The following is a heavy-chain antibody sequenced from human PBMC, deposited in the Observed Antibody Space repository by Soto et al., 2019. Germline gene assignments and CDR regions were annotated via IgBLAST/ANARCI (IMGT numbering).Heavy chain of an antibody. Sequence: ASVKVSCKASGYTFTGYYIHWVRQAPGQGLEWMGWINPNSGGTNYAQKFQGWVTMTRDTSISTAYMDLSRLRSDDTAVYYWARDSIAAIYYGMDVWGQGTTVTVSS. J-gene: IGHJ6*02. CDR1: GYTFTGYY. CDR3: ARDSIAAIYYGMDV. D-gene: IGHD6-6*01. V-gene: IGHV1-2*04. CDR2: INPNSGGT.